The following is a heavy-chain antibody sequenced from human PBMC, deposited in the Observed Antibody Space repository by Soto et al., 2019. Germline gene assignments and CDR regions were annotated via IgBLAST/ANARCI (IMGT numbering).Heavy chain of an antibody. V-gene: IGHV3-15*01. J-gene: IGHJ4*02. Sequence: GGSLRLSCAASGFSFSNAWMSWVRQAPGKGLEWVGRIKSKTDGGTTDYAAPVKGRFTISRDDSKNTLYLQMNSLKTEDTAVYYCTTSTGSGWYAFDYWGQGTLVTVSS. CDR3: TTSTGSGWYAFDY. CDR1: GFSFSNAW. D-gene: IGHD6-19*01. CDR2: IKSKTDGGTT.